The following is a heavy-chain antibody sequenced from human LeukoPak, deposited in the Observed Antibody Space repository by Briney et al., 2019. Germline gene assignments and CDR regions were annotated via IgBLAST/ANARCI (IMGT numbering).Heavy chain of an antibody. CDR1: GYTFTGYY. D-gene: IGHD6-19*01. Sequence: GASAKVSCKASGYTFTGYYMHWVRQAPGQGLEWMGRINPNSGGTNYAQKFQGRVTMTRDTSISTAYMELSRLRSDDTAVYYCAIAAGYSSGWDFDYWGQGTLVTVSS. J-gene: IGHJ4*02. V-gene: IGHV1-2*06. CDR2: INPNSGGT. CDR3: AIAAGYSSGWDFDY.